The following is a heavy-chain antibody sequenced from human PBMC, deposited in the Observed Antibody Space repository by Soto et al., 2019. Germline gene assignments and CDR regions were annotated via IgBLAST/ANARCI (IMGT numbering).Heavy chain of an antibody. CDR1: GGTFSSYG. J-gene: IGHJ4*02. CDR3: ARDQGRYCSSTSCYWGFDY. CDR2: ISAYNGNT. D-gene: IGHD2-2*01. V-gene: IGHV1-18*04. Sequence: ASVKVSCKASGGTFSSYGISWVRQAPGQGLEWMGWISAYNGNTNYAQKLQGRVTMTTDTSTSTAYMELRSLRSDDTAVYYCARDQGRYCSSTSCYWGFDYWGQGTLVTVSS.